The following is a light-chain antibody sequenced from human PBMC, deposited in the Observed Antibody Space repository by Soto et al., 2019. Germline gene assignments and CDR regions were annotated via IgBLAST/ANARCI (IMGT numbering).Light chain of an antibody. V-gene: IGLV2-8*01. CDR1: SSDVGAYIF. Sequence: QSALTQPPSASGSPGQSVTISCTGTSSDVGAYIFVSWYQQHPGKAPKLMVYDVNRRPPGVPDRFFGSKSGNTASLTVSGLQAEDEADYYCLSFAGGTYVFGTGTKVTV. J-gene: IGLJ1*01. CDR2: DVN. CDR3: LSFAGGTYV.